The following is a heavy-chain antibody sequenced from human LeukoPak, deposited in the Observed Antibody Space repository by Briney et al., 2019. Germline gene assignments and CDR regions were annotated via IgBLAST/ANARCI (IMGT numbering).Heavy chain of an antibody. J-gene: IGHJ3*02. CDR1: GYTFTGYY. Sequence: ASVKVSCKASGYTFTGYYMHWVRQAPGQGLEWMGWINAGNGNTKYSQKFQGRVTITRDTSASTAYMELSSLRSEDTAVYYCARFGYDMKAFDIWGQGTMVTVSS. V-gene: IGHV1-3*01. D-gene: IGHD3-22*01. CDR3: ARFGYDMKAFDI. CDR2: INAGNGNT.